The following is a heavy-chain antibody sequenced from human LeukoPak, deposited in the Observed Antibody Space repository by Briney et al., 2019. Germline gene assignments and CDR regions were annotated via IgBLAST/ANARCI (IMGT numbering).Heavy chain of an antibody. Sequence: PSETLSLTCAVYGGSFSGYYWSWIRQPPGKGLEWIGEIHHSGSTNYNPSLKSRVTILVDTSKNQFSLKLTSVTAADTALYYCARDPPYGDNSESFDYWGQGTLVTVSS. CDR3: ARDPPYGDNSESFDY. D-gene: IGHD4-23*01. CDR1: GGSFSGYY. V-gene: IGHV4-34*01. CDR2: IHHSGST. J-gene: IGHJ4*02.